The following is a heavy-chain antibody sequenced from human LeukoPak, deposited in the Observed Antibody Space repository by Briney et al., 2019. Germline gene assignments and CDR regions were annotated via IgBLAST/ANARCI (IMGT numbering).Heavy chain of an antibody. CDR2: ISWNSGSI. CDR1: GFTFDDYA. D-gene: IGHD6-6*01. Sequence: GRSLRLSCAASGFTFDDYAMHWVRHAPGMGLEWVTGISWNSGSIGYADSVKGRFTISRDNAKNSLYLQMNSLRAEDTALYYCAKDARGSYSSSSDFDYWGQGTLVTVSS. J-gene: IGHJ4*02. V-gene: IGHV3-9*01. CDR3: AKDARGSYSSSSDFDY.